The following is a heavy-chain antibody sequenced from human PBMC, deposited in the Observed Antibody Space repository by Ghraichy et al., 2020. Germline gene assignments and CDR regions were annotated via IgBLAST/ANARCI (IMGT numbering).Heavy chain of an antibody. CDR2: IYSPGST. CDR1: GASISNYY. Sequence: SETLSLTCTVSGASISNYYWGWIRQPPGQGLEWIGYIYSPGSTSYSPSLMNRVTMSMDTSKNHLSLRLNSVTAVETAVYYCTRLAKMAPVRASYYYAMDVWGQGTTVTVSS. CDR3: TRLAKMAPVRASYYYAMDV. J-gene: IGHJ6*02. D-gene: IGHD5-24*01. V-gene: IGHV4-4*08.